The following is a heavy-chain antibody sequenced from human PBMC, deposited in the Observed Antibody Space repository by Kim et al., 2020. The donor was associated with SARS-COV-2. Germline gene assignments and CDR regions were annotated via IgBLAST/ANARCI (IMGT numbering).Heavy chain of an antibody. V-gene: IGHV4-59*08. Sequence: SRVTISVDTSKNQFSLKLSSVTAADTAVYYCARQTIDYDSSGYYPGPFDYWGQGTLVTVSS. CDR3: ARQTIDYDSSGYYPGPFDY. D-gene: IGHD3-22*01. J-gene: IGHJ4*02.